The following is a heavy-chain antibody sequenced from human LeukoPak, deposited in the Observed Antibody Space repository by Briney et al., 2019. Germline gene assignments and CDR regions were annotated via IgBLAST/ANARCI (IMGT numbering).Heavy chain of an antibody. CDR3: ARIGGYSYGIDAFDI. Sequence: SGPTLVNPTQTLTLTCTFSGFSLSTSGMRVSWIRQPPGKALEWPARIDWDDDKFYSTSLKTRLTISKDTSKNQVVLTMTNMDPVDTATYYCARIGGYSYGIDAFDIWGQGTMVTVSS. CDR1: GFSLSTSGMR. J-gene: IGHJ3*02. D-gene: IGHD5-18*01. CDR2: IDWDDDK. V-gene: IGHV2-70*04.